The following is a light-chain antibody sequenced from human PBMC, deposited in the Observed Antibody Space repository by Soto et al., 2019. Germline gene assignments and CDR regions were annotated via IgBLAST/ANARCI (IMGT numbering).Light chain of an antibody. CDR3: QQYDDWQT. Sequence: EIVLTQSPATLSVSPGERATLSCKASQSVSRNLAWYQQKPGQAPRLLIYASSTRATGIPDRFSGSASGTEFTLTISSLQSEDFAVYYCQQYDDWQTFGQWTKVEV. J-gene: IGKJ1*01. V-gene: IGKV3-15*01. CDR2: ASS. CDR1: QSVSRN.